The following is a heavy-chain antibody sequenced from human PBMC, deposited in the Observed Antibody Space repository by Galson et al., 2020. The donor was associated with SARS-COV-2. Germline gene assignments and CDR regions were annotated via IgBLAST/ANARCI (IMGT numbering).Heavy chain of an antibody. CDR1: GFTFSNAW. D-gene: IGHD2-21*02. CDR2: IKTKNDGGTA. V-gene: IGHV3-15*01. Sequence: TGGSLRLSCAASGFTFSNAWLTWVRQAPGKGLEWVGRIKTKNDGGTADYAAPVKGRFTISRDDSKSTVYLQMSSLKTEDTAVYYCTTGPLTYYYYSMDVWGQGTTVTVSS. J-gene: IGHJ6*02. CDR3: TTGPLTYYYYSMDV.